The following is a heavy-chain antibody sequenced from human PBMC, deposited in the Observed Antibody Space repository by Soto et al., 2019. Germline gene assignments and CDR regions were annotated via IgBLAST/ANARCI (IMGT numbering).Heavy chain of an antibody. J-gene: IGHJ6*02. CDR1: GYTFTDYY. Sequence: ASVKVSCKASGYTFTDYYIHWVRQAPGQGLEWVGWINPNSGDTNYEQRFQGWVTMTRDTSINTAYMELTRLRSDDTAMYYCARDGSTYSYYAMDVWGQGTTVTVSS. CDR3: ARDGSTYSYYAMDV. D-gene: IGHD2-2*03. CDR2: INPNSGDT. V-gene: IGHV1-2*04.